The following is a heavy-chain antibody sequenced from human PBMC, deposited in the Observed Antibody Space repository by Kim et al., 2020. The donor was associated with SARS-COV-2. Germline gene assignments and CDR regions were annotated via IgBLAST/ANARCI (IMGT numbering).Heavy chain of an antibody. CDR3: AKVKRITMVRGVTDFDY. J-gene: IGHJ4*02. V-gene: IGHV3-23*01. CDR1: GFTFSSYA. Sequence: LSLTCAASGFTFSSYAMSWVRQAPGKGLEWVSAISGSGGSTYYADSVKGRFTISRDNSKNTLYLQMNSLRAEDTAVYYCAKVKRITMVRGVTDFDYWGQGTLVTVSS. CDR2: ISGSGGST. D-gene: IGHD3-10*01.